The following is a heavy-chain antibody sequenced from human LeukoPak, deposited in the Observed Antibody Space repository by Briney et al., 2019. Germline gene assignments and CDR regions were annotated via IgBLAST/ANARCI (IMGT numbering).Heavy chain of an antibody. CDR3: AKAGVQLWSPAGDY. CDR2: LSGSGVYT. J-gene: IGHJ4*02. Sequence: GGSLRLSCAASGFTFSSYAMSWVRQAPGRGLEWVSGLSGSGVYTYYADSVKGRFTISRDNSKNTMFLQLNRLRAEDTAMYYCAKAGVQLWSPAGDYWGQGTLVTVSS. CDR1: GFTFSSYA. V-gene: IGHV3-23*01. D-gene: IGHD5-18*01.